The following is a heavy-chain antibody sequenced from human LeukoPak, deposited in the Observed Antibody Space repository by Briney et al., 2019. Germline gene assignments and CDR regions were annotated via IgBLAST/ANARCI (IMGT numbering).Heavy chain of an antibody. V-gene: IGHV3-23*01. J-gene: IGHJ4*02. D-gene: IGHD3-10*01. CDR3: ARDYYASGSLDS. CDR2: ISGSGDRT. CDR1: GFTFSNYA. Sequence: GGSLRLSCAASGFTFSNYAMSWVRQAPGKGLEWVSTISGSGDRTYYADFVKGRFTISRDNSKNTLYMQMNSLRAEDTAVYYCARDYYASGSLDSWGQGTLVTVSS.